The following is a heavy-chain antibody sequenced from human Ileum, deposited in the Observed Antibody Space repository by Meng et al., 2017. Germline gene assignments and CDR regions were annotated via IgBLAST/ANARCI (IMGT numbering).Heavy chain of an antibody. V-gene: IGHV4-30-4*01. D-gene: IGHD5-18*01. CDR3: AREFYVDTAMVIDS. J-gene: IGHJ4*02. CDR2: IYYDGSS. Sequence: QVQLQEAGPGLVKPSQTLSLTCSVSNGSLTNVNNYWNWIRQAPGQALENIGYIYYDGSSYATPSLKSRVTMSIDTSTNQFSLRLDSVTAADTAVYYCAREFYVDTAMVIDSWGPGALVTVSS. CDR1: NGSLTNVNNY.